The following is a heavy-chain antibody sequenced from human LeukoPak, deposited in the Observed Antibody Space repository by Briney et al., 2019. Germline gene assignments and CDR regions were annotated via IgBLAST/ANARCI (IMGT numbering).Heavy chain of an antibody. CDR2: IYYSGST. Sequence: SETLSLTCTVSGGSISSYYWSWIRQPQGKVLEWIGYIYYSGSTNYNPSLKSRVTISVDTSKNQFSLKLSSVTAADTAVYYCACQTNDAFDIWGQGTMVTVSS. CDR3: ACQTNDAFDI. J-gene: IGHJ3*02. V-gene: IGHV4-59*08. CDR1: GGSISSYY.